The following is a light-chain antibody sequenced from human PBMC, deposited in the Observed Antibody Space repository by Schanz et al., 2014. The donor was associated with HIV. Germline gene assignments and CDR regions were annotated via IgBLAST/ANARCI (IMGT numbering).Light chain of an antibody. J-gene: IGKJ2*01. CDR2: RAS. CDR3: QQSNTFPYT. V-gene: IGKV1-5*03. CDR1: QSVDSW. Sequence: DIQMTQSPSTLSASVGDRVTITCRASQSVDSWLAWYQQKPGKAPKLLIYRASGLQSGVPSRFSGSGSGTEFTLTISSLQPDDLATYYCQQSNTFPYTFGQGTKLEIK.